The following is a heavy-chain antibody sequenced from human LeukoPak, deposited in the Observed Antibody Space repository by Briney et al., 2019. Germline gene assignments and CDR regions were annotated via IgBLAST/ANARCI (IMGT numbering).Heavy chain of an antibody. V-gene: IGHV1-18*01. Sequence: ASVKVSCKASGYTFTSYGISWVRQAPGQGLEWMGWISAYNGNTNYAQKLQGRVTMTTDTSTSTAYMELRSLRSDDTAVYYCARANMVRGVIIWGCWFDPWGQGTLVTVSS. CDR3: ARANMVRGVIIWGCWFDP. D-gene: IGHD3-10*01. J-gene: IGHJ5*02. CDR2: ISAYNGNT. CDR1: GYTFTSYG.